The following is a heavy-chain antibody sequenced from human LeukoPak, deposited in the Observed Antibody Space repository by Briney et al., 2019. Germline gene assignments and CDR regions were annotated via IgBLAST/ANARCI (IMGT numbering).Heavy chain of an antibody. CDR3: ARDGYSGNDGL. Sequence: SETLSLLCTISGGSISNYYWSWIPQPPGKGLEWIGYIYHSGSTNYNPSLKSRVTISVDTSKNQFSLRLSSVTAADTAVYYCARDGYSGNDGLWGQGTLVTVSS. V-gene: IGHV4-59*01. J-gene: IGHJ4*02. CDR2: IYHSGST. D-gene: IGHD5-12*01. CDR1: GGSISNYY.